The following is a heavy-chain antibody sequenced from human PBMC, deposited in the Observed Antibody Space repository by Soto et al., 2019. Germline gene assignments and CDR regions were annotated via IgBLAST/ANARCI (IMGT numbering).Heavy chain of an antibody. Sequence: GASVKVSCKASGYTFTSYGISWVRQAPGQGLEWMGWISAYNGNTNYAQKLQGRVTMTTDTSTSTAYMELRSLRSDDTAVYYCASLYPRRNGLNYYYYYGMDVCGQGTTVTVSS. CDR2: ISAYNGNT. V-gene: IGHV1-18*01. CDR3: ASLYPRRNGLNYYYYYGMDV. J-gene: IGHJ6*02. CDR1: GYTFTSYG. D-gene: IGHD3-16*01.